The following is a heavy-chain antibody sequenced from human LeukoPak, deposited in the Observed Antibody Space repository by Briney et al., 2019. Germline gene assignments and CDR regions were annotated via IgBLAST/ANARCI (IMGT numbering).Heavy chain of an antibody. CDR2: IYYRGRT. Sequence: SETLSLTCTVSGGSISSSSYCWGWIRPPPGMGLEWFGSIYYRGRTSYNPSLNSPLTISVDPSKNQFSLKLSSVTAADPAVYYCARPGNYDSSGPEAFDIWGQGTMVTVSS. J-gene: IGHJ3*02. CDR1: GGSISSSSYC. CDR3: ARPGNYDSSGPEAFDI. D-gene: IGHD3-22*01. V-gene: IGHV4-39*01.